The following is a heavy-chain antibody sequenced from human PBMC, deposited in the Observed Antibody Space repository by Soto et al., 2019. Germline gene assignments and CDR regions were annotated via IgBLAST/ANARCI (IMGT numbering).Heavy chain of an antibody. CDR3: AREIGIAVAGTLFDY. J-gene: IGHJ4*02. CDR2: IIPIFGTA. CDR1: GYTFTSSY. V-gene: IGHV1-69*13. D-gene: IGHD6-19*01. Sequence: GASVKVSCKASGYTFTSSYIHWVRQAPGQGLEWMGGIIPIFGTANYAQKFQGRVTITADESTSTAYMELSSLRSEDTAVYYCAREIGIAVAGTLFDYWGQGTLVTVSS.